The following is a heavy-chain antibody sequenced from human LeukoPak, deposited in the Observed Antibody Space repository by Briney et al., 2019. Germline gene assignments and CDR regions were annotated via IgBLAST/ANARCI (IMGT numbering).Heavy chain of an antibody. J-gene: IGHJ4*02. V-gene: IGHV3-7*01. Sequence: GGSLRLSCAASGFTFSSYWMSWVRQAAGKGLEWVANIKQDGSEKYYVDSVKGRFTISRDNAKNSLYLQMNSLRAEDTAVYYCARPLIPDSSGSNFDYWGQGTLVAVSS. CDR1: GFTFSSYW. CDR3: ARPLIPDSSGSNFDY. D-gene: IGHD3-22*01. CDR2: IKQDGSEK.